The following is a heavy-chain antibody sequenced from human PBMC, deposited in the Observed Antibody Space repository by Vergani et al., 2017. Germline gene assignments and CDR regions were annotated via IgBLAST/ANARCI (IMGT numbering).Heavy chain of an antibody. Sequence: QVQLVESGGGVVQPGRSLRLSCAASGFTFSSYGMHWVRQAPGKGLEWVAVIGYDGSNKYYAESVKGRFTISRDNSKNTLYLQMNSLRAEDTAVYYCARDPWGQLVPGRGTFDYWGQGTLVTVSS. CDR3: ARDPWGQLVPGRGTFDY. CDR1: GFTFSSYG. V-gene: IGHV3-33*01. D-gene: IGHD6-6*01. CDR2: IGYDGSNK. J-gene: IGHJ4*02.